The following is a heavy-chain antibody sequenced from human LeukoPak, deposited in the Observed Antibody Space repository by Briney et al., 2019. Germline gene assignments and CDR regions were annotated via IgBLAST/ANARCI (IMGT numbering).Heavy chain of an antibody. Sequence: SQTLSLTCTVSGASISSGGYCWSWIRQHPGKGLEWIGYICYSGTTYYNPSLKSRVTISVDMSENQFSLKLSSVTAADTAVYYCANYGAGTYRFGPWGQGTLVIVSS. CDR3: ANYGAGTYRFGP. J-gene: IGHJ5*02. V-gene: IGHV4-31*03. CDR2: ICYSGTT. CDR1: GASISSGGYC. D-gene: IGHD3-10*01.